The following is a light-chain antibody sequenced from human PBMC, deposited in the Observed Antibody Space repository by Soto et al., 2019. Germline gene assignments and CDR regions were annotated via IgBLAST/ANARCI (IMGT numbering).Light chain of an antibody. J-gene: IGKJ4*01. CDR3: QQYNNWPLT. CDR1: QSVSSN. V-gene: IGKV3-15*01. Sequence: EVVMKQSPATLSVSPGERSTLSCRPSQSVSSNLAWYQQKPGQAARILIYGASTRATGIPASFSGRGSGTEFTLTISSLQSQDFAVYYCQQYNNWPLTFGGGTKVDIK. CDR2: GAS.